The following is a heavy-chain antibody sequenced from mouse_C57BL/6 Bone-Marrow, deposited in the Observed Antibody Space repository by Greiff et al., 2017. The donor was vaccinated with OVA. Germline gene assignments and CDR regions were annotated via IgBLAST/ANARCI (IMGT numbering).Heavy chain of an antibody. V-gene: IGHV10-1*01. CDR3: VRHGYYAMDY. CDR1: GFSFNTYA. Sequence: EVQLLESGGGLVQPKGSLKLSCAASGFSFNTYAMNWVRQAPGKGLEWVARIRSKSNNYATYYADSVKDRFTISRDDSESMLYLQMNKLKTEDTAMYYCVRHGYYAMDYWGQGTSVTVSS. J-gene: IGHJ4*01. CDR2: IRSKSNNYAT.